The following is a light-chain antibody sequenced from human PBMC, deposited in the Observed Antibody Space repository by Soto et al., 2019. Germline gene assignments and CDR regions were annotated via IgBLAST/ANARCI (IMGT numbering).Light chain of an antibody. CDR1: QGISSY. CDR3: QQYYSYSWT. V-gene: IGKV1-8*01. CDR2: AAS. Sequence: AIRMTQSPSSFSASTGDRVTITCRASQGISSYLAWYQQKPGKAPKLLIHAASTLQSGVPSRFSGSGSGTDFTLTISCLQSEDFATYYCQQYYSYSWTFGQGTKVEIK. J-gene: IGKJ1*01.